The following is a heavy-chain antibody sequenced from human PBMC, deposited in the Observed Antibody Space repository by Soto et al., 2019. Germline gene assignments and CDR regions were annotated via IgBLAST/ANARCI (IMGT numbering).Heavy chain of an antibody. J-gene: IGHJ4*02. CDR2: ISSSSSYI. Sequence: EVQMVESGGGLVQPGGSLRLSCAASGFTFSSYEMNWVRQAPGKGLEWVSYISSSSSYIYYADSVKGRFTISRDNAKNSLYLQMNSLRAEDTAVYYCARSGCSGGSCYPESFDYWGQGTLVTVSS. CDR3: ARSGCSGGSCYPESFDY. V-gene: IGHV3-48*03. D-gene: IGHD2-15*01. CDR1: GFTFSSYE.